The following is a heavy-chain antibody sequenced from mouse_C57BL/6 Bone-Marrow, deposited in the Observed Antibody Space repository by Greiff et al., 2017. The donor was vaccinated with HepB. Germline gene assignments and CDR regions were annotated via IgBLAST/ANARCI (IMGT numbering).Heavy chain of an antibody. Sequence: EVQGVESGGGLVQSGRSLRLSCATSGFTFSDFYLEWVRQAPGKGLEWIAASRNKANDYTTEYSASVKGRFIVSRDTSQSILYLQMNALRAEDTAIYYCARGTGNWYFDVWGTGTTVTVSS. CDR2: SRNKANDYTT. D-gene: IGHD4-1*01. CDR3: ARGTGNWYFDV. J-gene: IGHJ1*03. CDR1: GFTFSDFY. V-gene: IGHV7-1*01.